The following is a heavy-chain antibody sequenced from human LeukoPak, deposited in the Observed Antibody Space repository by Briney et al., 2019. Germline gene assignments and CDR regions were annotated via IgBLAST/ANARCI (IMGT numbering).Heavy chain of an antibody. D-gene: IGHD5-12*01. CDR3: ARGLVAGDAFDI. CDR2: IYYSGST. CDR1: GGSISSYY. Sequence: SETLSLTCTASGGSISSYYWSWIRQPPGKGLEWIGYIYYSGSTNYNPSLKSRVTISVDTSKNQFSLKLSSVTAADTAVYYCARGLVAGDAFDIWGQGTMVTVSS. V-gene: IGHV4-59*01. J-gene: IGHJ3*02.